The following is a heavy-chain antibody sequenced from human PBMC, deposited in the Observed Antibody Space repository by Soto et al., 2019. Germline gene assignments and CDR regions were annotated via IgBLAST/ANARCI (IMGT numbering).Heavy chain of an antibody. CDR1: GFTFDDYA. V-gene: IGHV3-9*01. D-gene: IGHD6-13*01. Sequence: QSGGSLRLSCAASGFTFDDYAMHWVRQAPGKGLEWVSGISWNSGSIGYADSVKGRFTISRDNAKNSLYLQMNSLRAEDTALYYCAKDIVAAAGTGAFDIWGQGTMVTVSS. CDR2: ISWNSGSI. J-gene: IGHJ3*02. CDR3: AKDIVAAAGTGAFDI.